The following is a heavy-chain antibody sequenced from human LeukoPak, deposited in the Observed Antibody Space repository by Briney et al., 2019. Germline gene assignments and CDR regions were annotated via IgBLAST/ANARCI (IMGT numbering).Heavy chain of an antibody. CDR1: GGSISSSSYY. CDR2: IYYSGST. CDR3: ARRTRHGDYLDY. J-gene: IGHJ4*02. V-gene: IGHV4-39*01. Sequence: PSETLSLTCTVSGGSISSSSYYWGWIRQPPGKGLEWIGSIYYSGSTYYNPSLKSRVTISVDTSKNQFSLKLSSVTAADTAVYFCARRTRHGDYLDYWGQGTQLTVSS. D-gene: IGHD4-17*01.